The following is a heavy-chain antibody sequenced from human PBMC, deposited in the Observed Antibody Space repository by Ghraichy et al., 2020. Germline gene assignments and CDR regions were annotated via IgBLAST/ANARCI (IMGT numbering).Heavy chain of an antibody. V-gene: IGHV3-48*02. CDR1: GFTFSTYS. CDR3: VREGVGAKAVGMDV. CDR2: ISSGSGTR. J-gene: IGHJ6*02. Sequence: GESLNISCAASGFTFSTYSMNWVRQAPVKGLEWVSYISSGSGTRSYADSVKGRFIISRDNAKNSLYLQMTSLRDEDAAVYYCVREGVGAKAVGMDVWGQGTTVTVSS. D-gene: IGHD1-26*01.